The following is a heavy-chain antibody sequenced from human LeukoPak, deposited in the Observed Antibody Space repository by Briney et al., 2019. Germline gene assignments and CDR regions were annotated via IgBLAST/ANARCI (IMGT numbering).Heavy chain of an antibody. J-gene: IGHJ4*02. CDR3: ARVTTVTPSLDY. CDR2: IYYSGST. Sequence: PSETLSLTCTVSGGSISSGDYYWSWIRQPPGKGLEWIGYIYYSGSTYYNPSLKSRVTISVDTSKNQFSPKLSSVTAADTAVYYCARVTTVTPSLDYWGQGTLVTVSS. CDR1: GGSISSGDYY. D-gene: IGHD4-17*01. V-gene: IGHV4-30-4*01.